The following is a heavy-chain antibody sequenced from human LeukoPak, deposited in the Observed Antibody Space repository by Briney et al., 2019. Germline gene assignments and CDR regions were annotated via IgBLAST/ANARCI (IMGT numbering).Heavy chain of an antibody. J-gene: IGHJ4*02. D-gene: IGHD3-22*01. CDR1: GGSISSYY. Sequence: ETLSLTCTVSGGSISSYYWSWVRQAPGKGLEWVSSISSSGSYIYYADSLKGRFTISRDNAKNSLYLQMNSLRAEDTAVYYCARDYYDSSGYTLRANWGQGTLVTVSS. CDR3: ARDYYDSSGYTLRAN. V-gene: IGHV3-21*01. CDR2: ISSSGSYI.